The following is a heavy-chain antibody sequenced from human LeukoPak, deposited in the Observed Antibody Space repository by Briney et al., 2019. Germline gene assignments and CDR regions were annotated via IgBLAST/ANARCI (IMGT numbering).Heavy chain of an antibody. D-gene: IGHD3-3*01. Sequence: SETLSLTCTVSGGSISSSSYYWGWIRQPPGKGLEWIGSIYYSGSTYYNPSLKSRVTISVDTSKNQFSLKLSSVTAADTAVYYCARRSGYYDYWGQGTLVTVSS. CDR1: GGSISSSSYY. V-gene: IGHV4-39*01. CDR3: ARRSGYYDY. CDR2: IYYSGST. J-gene: IGHJ4*02.